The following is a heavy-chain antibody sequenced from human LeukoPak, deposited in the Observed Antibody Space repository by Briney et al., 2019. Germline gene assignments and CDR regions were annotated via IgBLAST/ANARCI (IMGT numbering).Heavy chain of an antibody. CDR3: ARDWEVVVIPNYYYYYMDV. V-gene: IGHV4-61*02. D-gene: IGHD3-22*01. Sequence: SETLSLTCTVSGGSISSGSYYWSWIRQPAGKGLEWIGRIYTSGSTNYNPSLKSRVTISVDTSKNQFSLKLSSVTAADTAAYYCARDWEVVVIPNYYYYYMDVWGKGTTVTVSS. J-gene: IGHJ6*03. CDR1: GGSISSGSYY. CDR2: IYTSGST.